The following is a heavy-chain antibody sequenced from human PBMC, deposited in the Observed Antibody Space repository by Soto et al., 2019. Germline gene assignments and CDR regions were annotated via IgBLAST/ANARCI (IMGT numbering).Heavy chain of an antibody. CDR1: GYSFTDYH. CDR2: INPKRGGT. CDR3: ARGDSTDCSNGVCSFFYNHDMDV. J-gene: IGHJ6*02. V-gene: IGHV1-2*04. Sequence: ASVKVSCKASGYSFTDYHIHWVRQAPGQGLEWLGRINPKRGGTSTAQKFQGWVTMTTDTSISTASMELTRLTSDDTAIYYCARGDSTDCSNGVCSFFYNHDMDVWGQGTTVTVSS. D-gene: IGHD2-8*01.